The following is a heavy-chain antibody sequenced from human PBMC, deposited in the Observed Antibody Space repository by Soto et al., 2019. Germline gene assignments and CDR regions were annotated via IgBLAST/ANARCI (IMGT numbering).Heavy chain of an antibody. CDR2: TYYNGNA. V-gene: IGHV4-39*01. CDR3: ARHFVAVVIKGWGY. J-gene: IGHJ4*02. D-gene: IGHD3-22*01. CDR1: GGSIDRSNYY. Sequence: QLQLQESGPGLLKPSETLSLTCTVSGGSIDRSNYYWDWIRQPPGKGLEWIGTTYYNGNAYYNPSLQSRVTMSVDTSKNQFSLKLISVTAADTAVYYCARHFVAVVIKGWGYWGQGTLVTVSS.